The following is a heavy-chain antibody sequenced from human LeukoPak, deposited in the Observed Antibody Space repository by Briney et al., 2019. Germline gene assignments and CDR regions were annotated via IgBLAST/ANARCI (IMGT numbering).Heavy chain of an antibody. D-gene: IGHD2-15*01. CDR2: MNLNSDNT. Sequence: ASVKVSCKASGYTFTSYDINWVRQATGQGLEWMGWMNLNSDNTGYAQKFQGRVTMTRNTSISTAYMELSSLRSEDTAVYYCASLSGGSQARVGAFDIWGQGTMVTVSS. CDR3: ASLSGGSQARVGAFDI. V-gene: IGHV1-8*01. J-gene: IGHJ3*02. CDR1: GYTFTSYD.